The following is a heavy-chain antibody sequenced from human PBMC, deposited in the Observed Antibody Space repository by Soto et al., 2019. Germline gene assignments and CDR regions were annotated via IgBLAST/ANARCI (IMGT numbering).Heavy chain of an antibody. CDR3: AKGGGQWLVTSDFNY. J-gene: IGHJ4*02. V-gene: IGHV3-30*18. D-gene: IGHD6-19*01. CDR1: GFTFSDYA. Sequence: VQLVESGGGVVQPGRSLRLSCAAPGFTFSDYAMHWVRQAPGKGLEWVAVVSHDGRNTHYADSVKGRFTISRDSSKNTVSLEMTNLRAEDTAVYYCAKGGGQWLVTSDFNYWGQGALVTVSS. CDR2: VSHDGRNT.